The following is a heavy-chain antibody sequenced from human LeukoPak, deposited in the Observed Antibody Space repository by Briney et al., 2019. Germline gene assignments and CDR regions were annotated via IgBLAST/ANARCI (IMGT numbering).Heavy chain of an antibody. CDR2: IWCDGSNK. D-gene: IGHD1-26*01. CDR1: GFTFSSYG. J-gene: IGHJ4*02. CDR3: AREEKEPKPLLDY. Sequence: GGSLRLSCAASGFTFSSYGMHWVRQAPGKGLGWVAVIWCDGSNKYYADSVKGRFTISRDNSKNTLYLQMNSLRAEDTAVYYCAREEKEPKPLLDYWGQGTLVTVSS. V-gene: IGHV3-33*01.